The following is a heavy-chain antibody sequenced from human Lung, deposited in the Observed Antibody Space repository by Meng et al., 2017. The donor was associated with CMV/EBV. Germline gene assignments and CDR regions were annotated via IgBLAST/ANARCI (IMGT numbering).Heavy chain of an antibody. D-gene: IGHD2-2*01. J-gene: IGHJ4*02. CDR3: ARDPRLCSSTSCYGY. Sequence: GSLRLSCTVSGGSISSSNYYWGWIRQPPGKGLEWIGSIYYSGSMFYNPSLKSRVTISVDTAKNQFSLKLSSVTAADTAVYYCARDPRLCSSTSCYGYWGQGTLVTVSS. V-gene: IGHV4-39*07. CDR2: IYYSGSM. CDR1: GGSISSSNYY.